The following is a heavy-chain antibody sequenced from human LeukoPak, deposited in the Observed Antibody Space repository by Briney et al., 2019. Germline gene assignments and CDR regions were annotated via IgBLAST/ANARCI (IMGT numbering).Heavy chain of an antibody. V-gene: IGHV3-33*01. J-gene: IGHJ6*02. Sequence: PGRSLRLSSAASGFTFSSYGMHWVRQAPGKGLEWVAVIWYDGSNKYYADSVKGRFTISRDNSKNTLYLQMNSLRAEDTAVYYCARDSSLEWLIYYGMDVWGQGTTVTVSS. D-gene: IGHD3-3*01. CDR3: ARDSSLEWLIYYGMDV. CDR1: GFTFSSYG. CDR2: IWYDGSNK.